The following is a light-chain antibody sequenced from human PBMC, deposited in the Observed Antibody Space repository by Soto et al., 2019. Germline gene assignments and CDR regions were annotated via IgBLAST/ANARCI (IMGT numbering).Light chain of an antibody. CDR1: QSINIW. J-gene: IGKJ1*01. V-gene: IGKV1-5*01. CDR3: PQYNSYRI. CDR2: DAS. Sequence: IQRSQYKSTLSAAAGDSVDISVRARQSINIWLAWYQQKPGKAPKLLIYDASILESGVPSRFSGSGSGTEFALPFRSLQTDDFATYYCPQYNSYRIFGQGTKVDIK.